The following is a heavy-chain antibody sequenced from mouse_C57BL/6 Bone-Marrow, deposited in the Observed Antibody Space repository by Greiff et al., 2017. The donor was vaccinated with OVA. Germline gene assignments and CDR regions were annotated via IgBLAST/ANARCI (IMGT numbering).Heavy chain of an antibody. D-gene: IGHD1-1*01. CDR2: IDPENGDT. V-gene: IGHV14-4*01. CDR1: GFNIKDDY. J-gene: IGHJ2*01. CDR3: TTKFDYYGSSYGDY. Sequence: EVKLVESGAELVRPGASVKLSCTASGFNIKDDYMHWVKQRPEQGLEWIGWIDPENGDTEYASKFQGKATITADTSSNTAYLQLSSLTSEDTAVYYCTTKFDYYGSSYGDYWGQGTTLTVSS.